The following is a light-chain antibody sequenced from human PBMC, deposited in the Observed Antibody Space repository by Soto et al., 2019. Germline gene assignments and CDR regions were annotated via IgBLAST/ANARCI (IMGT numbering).Light chain of an antibody. CDR2: GAS. J-gene: IGKJ3*01. CDR3: QHYGRT. CDR1: QSVSSNY. Sequence: EIVLTQSPGTLSLSPGERATLSCRASQSVSSNYLAWYQQKPGQAPRLLIYGASSRATGIPGRFSGSGSGTDFTLTITRLEPEDFAVYYCQHYGRTFGPGTKVDIK. V-gene: IGKV3-20*01.